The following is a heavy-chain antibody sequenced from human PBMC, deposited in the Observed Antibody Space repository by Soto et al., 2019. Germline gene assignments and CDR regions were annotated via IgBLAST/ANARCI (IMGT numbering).Heavy chain of an antibody. CDR1: GFTFRDYG. J-gene: IGHJ4*02. CDR2: IWSSGNNK. Sequence: QVQLVESGGGVGQPGGSLRLSCAASGFTFRDYGMHWVRQAPGKGLEWVAVIWSSGNNKYYADNVKGRFTISRDISKSTLYLQMNSLRAEDTAVYYCARVLGMGRLDYWGQGTLVTVSS. CDR3: ARVLGMGRLDY. V-gene: IGHV3-33*01. D-gene: IGHD3-16*01.